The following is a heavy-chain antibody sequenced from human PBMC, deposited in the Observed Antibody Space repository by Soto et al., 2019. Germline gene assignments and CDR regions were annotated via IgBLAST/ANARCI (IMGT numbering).Heavy chain of an antibody. CDR3: ARAPDDFWSTTNWFDP. D-gene: IGHD3-3*01. Sequence: QVQLQESGPGLVKPSQTLSLTCTVSGGSISSGGYYWSWIRQHPGKVLEWIWYIYYSGSTYYNPSLKCRVTISVDSSKYQCSLKLSSVTDADTAVYYCARAPDDFWSTTNWFDPWGQGTLVTVSS. CDR2: IYYSGST. V-gene: IGHV4-31*03. CDR1: GGSISSGGYY. J-gene: IGHJ5*02.